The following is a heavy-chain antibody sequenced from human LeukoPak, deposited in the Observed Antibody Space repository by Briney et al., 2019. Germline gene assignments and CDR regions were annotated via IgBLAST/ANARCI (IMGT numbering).Heavy chain of an antibody. D-gene: IGHD2-2*02. CDR3: ARRAPKGYCSSTSCYIVFDP. Sequence: SETLSLTCAVYGGSFSGYYWSWIRQPPGKGLEWIGEINHSGSTNYNPSLKSRVTISVDTSKNQFSLKLSSVTAADTAVYYCARRAPKGYCSSTSCYIVFDPWGQGTLVTVSS. CDR1: GGSFSGYY. V-gene: IGHV4-34*01. CDR2: INHSGST. J-gene: IGHJ5*02.